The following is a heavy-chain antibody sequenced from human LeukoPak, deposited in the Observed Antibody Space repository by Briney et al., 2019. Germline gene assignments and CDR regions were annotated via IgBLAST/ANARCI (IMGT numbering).Heavy chain of an antibody. CDR1: GFTFSNAW. CDR2: IKSKTDGGTT. Sequence: PGGSQRLSCAASGFTFSNAWMSWVRQAPGKGLEWVGRIKSKTDGGTTDYAAPVKGRFTISRDDSKNTLYLQMNSLKTEDTGVYYCTTEFGIATLDYGGQATPATVSS. J-gene: IGHJ4*02. CDR3: TTEFGIATLDY. D-gene: IGHD6-13*01. V-gene: IGHV3-15*01.